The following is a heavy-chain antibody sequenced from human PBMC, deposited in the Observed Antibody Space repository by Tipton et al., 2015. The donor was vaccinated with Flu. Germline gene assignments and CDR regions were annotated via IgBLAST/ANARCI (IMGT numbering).Heavy chain of an antibody. CDR2: IRYDGSYK. V-gene: IGHV3-30*02. Sequence: SLRLSCAASGFTFSSYGLHWVRQAPGRGLEWVAFIRYDGSYKDYADSVKGRFTISRDNSNHTLYLQMSSLRAEDTAVYYCAKSEPVAVAVGGYLDLWGRGTLVTVSS. D-gene: IGHD6-19*01. J-gene: IGHJ2*01. CDR1: GFTFSSYG. CDR3: AKSEPVAVAVGGYLDL.